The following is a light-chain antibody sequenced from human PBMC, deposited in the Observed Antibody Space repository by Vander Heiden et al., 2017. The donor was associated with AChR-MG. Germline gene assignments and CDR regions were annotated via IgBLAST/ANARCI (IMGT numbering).Light chain of an antibody. V-gene: IGKV1-39*01. CDR3: QQSYITPRT. J-gene: IGKJ1*01. CDR1: QTITTS. Sequence: DIQMTQSPASLPASVGDRVTITCRASQTITTSLNWYQQKPGEAPKLLIYAVSNLHSGVPSRFTGRGYGTDFTLTINSVQPEDFATYYCQQSYITPRTFGQGIRVDI. CDR2: AVS.